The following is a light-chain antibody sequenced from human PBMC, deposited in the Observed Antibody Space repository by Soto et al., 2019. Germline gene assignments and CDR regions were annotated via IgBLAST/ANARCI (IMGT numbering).Light chain of an antibody. CDR2: EVS. CDR1: SSDVGGYNY. CDR3: SSYTSSSTLVV. V-gene: IGLV2-14*01. Sequence: QSVLTQPASVSGSPGQSIAISCTGTSSDVGGYNYVPWYQQHPGKAPKLMIYEVSNRPSGVTNRFSGSKSGNTASLTISGLQAEDEADYYCSSYTSSSTLVVFGTGTKVTV. J-gene: IGLJ1*01.